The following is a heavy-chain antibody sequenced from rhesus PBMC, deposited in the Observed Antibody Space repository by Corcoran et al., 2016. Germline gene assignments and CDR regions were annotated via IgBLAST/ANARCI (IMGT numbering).Heavy chain of an antibody. Sequence: EVQLVETGGGLVQPGGSLKLSCAASGFTFSSYGMSWVRQAPGKGLEWVSVIYSGGRSTYYAESVKGRYTSSRDNSKTTLSLQMNSLRAEDTAVYYCAKDEDYGDLLYWGQGVLVTVSS. V-gene: IGHV3S5*01. CDR3: AKDEDYGDLLY. J-gene: IGHJ4*01. CDR2: IYSGGRST. D-gene: IGHD4-35*01. CDR1: GFTFSSYG.